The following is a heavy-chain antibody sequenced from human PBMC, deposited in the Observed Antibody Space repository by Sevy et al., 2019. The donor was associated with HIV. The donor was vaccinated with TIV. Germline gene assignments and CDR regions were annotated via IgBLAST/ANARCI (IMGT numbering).Heavy chain of an antibody. CDR2: ISHDGFNQ. CDR3: ARDRRAGYSSNWYRDFDY. CDR1: GFTFSDYA. J-gene: IGHJ4*02. Sequence: GGSLRLSCAASGFTFSDYAMHWVRQAPGKGLEWVAVISHDGFNQYYAASVKGRLTISSDSSKTTLYLEMHSLRAEDTALYYCARDRRAGYSSNWYRDFDYWGQGTLVTVSS. D-gene: IGHD6-13*01. V-gene: IGHV3-30*04.